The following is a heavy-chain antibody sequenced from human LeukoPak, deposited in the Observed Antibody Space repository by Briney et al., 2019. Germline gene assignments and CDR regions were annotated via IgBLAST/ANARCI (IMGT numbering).Heavy chain of an antibody. J-gene: IGHJ4*02. CDR3: ARDEDSSGYSYFDY. CDR1: GFTVSSNY. D-gene: IGHD3-22*01. Sequence: GGSLRLSCAASGFTVSSNYMSWVRQAPGKGLEWVSVIYSGGSTYYADSVKGRFTISRDNSKNTLYLQMNSPRAEDTAVYYCARDEDSSGYSYFDYWGQGTLVTVSS. CDR2: IYSGGST. V-gene: IGHV3-66*02.